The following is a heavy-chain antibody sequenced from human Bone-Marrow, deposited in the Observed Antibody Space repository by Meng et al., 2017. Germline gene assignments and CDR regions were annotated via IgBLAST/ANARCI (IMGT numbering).Heavy chain of an antibody. Sequence: HVQCVQSGSELKKPGASVTSSCEASGYTFTSYAMNWVRQVPGQGLEWMGWINTNTGNPTYARGFAGRFVFSLDTSVSTAYLQISSLKAEDTAMYYCARLSWGVTGNDYWGQGTLVTVSS. CDR1: GYTFTSYA. V-gene: IGHV7-4-1*02. J-gene: IGHJ4*02. CDR2: INTNTGNP. CDR3: ARLSWGVTGNDY. D-gene: IGHD6-19*01.